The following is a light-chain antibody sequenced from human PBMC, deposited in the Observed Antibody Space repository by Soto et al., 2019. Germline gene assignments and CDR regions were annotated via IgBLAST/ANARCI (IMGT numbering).Light chain of an antibody. J-gene: IGKJ1*01. CDR3: MQNTHWPRT. CDR2: NVS. CDR1: RALVYGDGNTY. V-gene: IGKV2-30*01. Sequence: DVVLTQSPLSLPVTLGQPASISCTSSRALVYGDGNTYLIWVQQRPGQSPRGLIYNVSRRDSGVPDRFSGSGSGTDFTLKISRVEAEDVGIYYCMQNTHWPRTFGQGTKVEIK.